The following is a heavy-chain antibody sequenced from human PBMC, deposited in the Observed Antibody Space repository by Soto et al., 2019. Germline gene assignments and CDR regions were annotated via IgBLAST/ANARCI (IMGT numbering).Heavy chain of an antibody. CDR1: GFTFSSYA. Sequence: QVQLVESGGGVVQPGRSLRLSCAASGFTFSSYAMHWVRQAPGKGLEWVAVISYDGSNKYYADSVKGRFTISRDNSKNTLYLQMNSLRAEDTAVYYCAQSTLVVVINDYWGQRTLVTVSS. D-gene: IGHD3-22*01. J-gene: IGHJ4*02. V-gene: IGHV3-30-3*01. CDR3: AQSTLVVVINDY. CDR2: ISYDGSNK.